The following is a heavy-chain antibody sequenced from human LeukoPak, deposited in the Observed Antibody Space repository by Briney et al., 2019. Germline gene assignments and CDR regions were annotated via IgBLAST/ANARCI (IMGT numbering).Heavy chain of an antibody. CDR1: GGFISSYY. V-gene: IGHV4-59*01. CDR2: IYYSGST. J-gene: IGHJ5*02. D-gene: IGHD3-10*01. Sequence: SETLSLTCTVSGGFISSYYWSWIRQPPGKGLEWIGYIYYSGSTNYNPSLKSRVTISVDTSKNQFSLKLSSVTAADTAVYYCARDLGYGSGSYPWFDPWGQGTLVTVSS. CDR3: ARDLGYGSGSYPWFDP.